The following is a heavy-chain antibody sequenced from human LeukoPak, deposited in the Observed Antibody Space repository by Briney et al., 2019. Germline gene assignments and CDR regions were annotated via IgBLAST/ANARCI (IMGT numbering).Heavy chain of an antibody. J-gene: IGHJ4*02. CDR2: MNPNSGNT. V-gene: IGHV1-8*01. CDR3: ASSGYSSSWYYFDY. D-gene: IGHD6-13*01. CDR1: GFTFTSYD. Sequence: ASVKVSCKASGFTFTSYDINWVRQAPGQGLEWMGWMNPNSGNTRYAQKVQGRITMTRDTSISTAYMELSSLRSEDTAVYYCASSGYSSSWYYFDYWGQGTLVTVSS.